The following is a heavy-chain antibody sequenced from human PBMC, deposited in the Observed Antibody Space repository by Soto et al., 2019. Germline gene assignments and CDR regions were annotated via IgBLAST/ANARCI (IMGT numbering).Heavy chain of an antibody. CDR2: ISFDGSNK. J-gene: IGHJ4*02. CDR1: GFNFSSYA. Sequence: QVRLVESGGGVVQPGKSLRLSCAASGFNFSSYAMHWVRQAPGKGLEWVAVISFDGSNKYYADSVKGRFTISRDNSKNTLHLQMNSLRAEDTALYYCARVSIEGVITAYYFDYWGQGTLVTVSS. D-gene: IGHD3-22*01. CDR3: ARVSIEGVITAYYFDY. V-gene: IGHV3-30-3*01.